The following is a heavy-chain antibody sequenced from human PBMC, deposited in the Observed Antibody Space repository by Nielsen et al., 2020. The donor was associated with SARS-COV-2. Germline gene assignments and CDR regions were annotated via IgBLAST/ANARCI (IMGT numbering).Heavy chain of an antibody. D-gene: IGHD2-15*01. CDR2: ISYDGSNK. Sequence: GESLKISCAASGFTFSSYAMHWVRQAPGKGLEWVAVISYDGSNKYYADSVKGRFTISRDNSKNTLYLQMNSLRAEDTAVYYCAMGYCSGGSCRGGFDAFDIWGQGTMVAVSS. J-gene: IGHJ3*02. CDR3: AMGYCSGGSCRGGFDAFDI. V-gene: IGHV3-30*04. CDR1: GFTFSSYA.